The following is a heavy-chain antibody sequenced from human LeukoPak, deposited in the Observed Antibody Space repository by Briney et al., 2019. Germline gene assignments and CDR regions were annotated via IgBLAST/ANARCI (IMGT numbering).Heavy chain of an antibody. CDR2: ISWNSGSI. CDR3: AKGDCSSTSCYVDY. J-gene: IGHJ4*02. D-gene: IGHD2-2*01. CDR1: GFTFDDYA. V-gene: IGHV3-9*03. Sequence: GGSLRLSCAASGFTFDDYAMHWVRQAPGKGLEWVSGISWNSGSIGYAHSGKGRFTISRDNAKNSLYLQMNSLRAEDMPLYYCAKGDCSSTSCYVDYWGQGTLVTLSS.